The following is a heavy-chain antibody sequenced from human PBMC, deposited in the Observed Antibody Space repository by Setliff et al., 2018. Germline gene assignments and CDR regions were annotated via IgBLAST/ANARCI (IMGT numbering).Heavy chain of an antibody. CDR1: GDSIIGYY. CDR2: VSSSGSP. Sequence: SETLSLTCKVSGDSIIGYYWSWIRQSPGKGLDWIGYVSSSGSPNYSPSFKSRVTMSIDTSKNQFSLKPSSVTASDTAVYYCARLYHKENSADFRRAPFDVWGQGIMVTVSS. V-gene: IGHV4-59*01. CDR3: ARLYHKENSADFRRAPFDV. D-gene: IGHD2-21*01. J-gene: IGHJ3*01.